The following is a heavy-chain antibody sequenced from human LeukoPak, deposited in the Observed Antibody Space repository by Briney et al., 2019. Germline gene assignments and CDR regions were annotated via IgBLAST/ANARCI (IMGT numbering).Heavy chain of an antibody. Sequence: SETLSLTCTVSGGSISSYYWSWIRQPAGKGLEWIGRIYTSGSTNYNPSLKSRVTMSVDTSKNQFSLKLSSVTAADTAVYYCARGIIRSGYYGYHYYYYMDVWGKGTTVTVSS. D-gene: IGHD3-3*01. CDR1: GGSISSYY. J-gene: IGHJ6*03. CDR3: ARGIIRSGYYGYHYYYYMDV. V-gene: IGHV4-4*07. CDR2: IYTSGST.